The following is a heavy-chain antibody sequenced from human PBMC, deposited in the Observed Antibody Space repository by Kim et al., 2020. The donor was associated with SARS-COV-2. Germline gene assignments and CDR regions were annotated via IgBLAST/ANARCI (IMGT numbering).Heavy chain of an antibody. V-gene: IGHV3-23*01. D-gene: IGHD6-6*01. J-gene: IGHJ4*02. CDR3: AKTTFGSSYNFDD. Sequence: YADSVKGRLTISRDNSKNTLYLQMNSLRADDTAVYYCAKTTFGSSYNFDDWGQGTLVIVSS.